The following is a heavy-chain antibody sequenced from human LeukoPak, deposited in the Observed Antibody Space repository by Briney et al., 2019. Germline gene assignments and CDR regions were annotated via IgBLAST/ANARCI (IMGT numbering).Heavy chain of an antibody. J-gene: IGHJ4*01. V-gene: IGHV1-3*01. Sequence: ASVKVSCKASGYTFTSYAMHWVRQAPGQRLEWMGWINGDNDNTKYSQKFQGRVTITRDTSANTAFMALNSLRAEDTAVYYCVRGKEPRTVKSLDYWGKEPWSPSPQ. CDR3: VRGKEPRTVKSLDY. D-gene: IGHD1-14*01. CDR2: INGDNDNT. CDR1: GYTFTSYA.